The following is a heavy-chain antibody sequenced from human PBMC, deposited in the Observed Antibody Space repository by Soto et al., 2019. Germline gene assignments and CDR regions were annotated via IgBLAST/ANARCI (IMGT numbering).Heavy chain of an antibody. Sequence: EVQLLESGGGLGQPGGSLRLSCVASGYNFNRYDVSWVRQAPGKGLEWVSAISSGGDNTHYADSVKGRFTITRDNSKKMLYLEMKNRTVEDTAVYHCVTRAQYFDGNGFQAFDIWGQGTMVTVSS. D-gene: IGHD3-22*01. CDR3: VTRAQYFDGNGFQAFDI. CDR2: ISSGGDNT. CDR1: GYNFNRYD. J-gene: IGHJ3*02. V-gene: IGHV3-23*01.